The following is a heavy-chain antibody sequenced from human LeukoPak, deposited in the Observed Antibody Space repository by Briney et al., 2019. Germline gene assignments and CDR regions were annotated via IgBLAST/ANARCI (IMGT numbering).Heavy chain of an antibody. CDR1: GFTFSSYA. Sequence: GGSLRLSCAASGFTFSSYAMSWVRQAPGKGLEWASVIYSGGSTYYADSVKGRFTISRDNSKNTLYLQMNSLRAEDTAVYYCATMTTVTPYDYWGQGTLVTVSS. D-gene: IGHD4-17*01. CDR2: IYSGGST. J-gene: IGHJ4*02. V-gene: IGHV3-53*01. CDR3: ATMTTVTPYDY.